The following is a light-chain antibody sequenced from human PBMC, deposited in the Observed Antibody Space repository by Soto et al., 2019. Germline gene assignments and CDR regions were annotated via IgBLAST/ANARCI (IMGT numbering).Light chain of an antibody. Sequence: EIVFTQSPGTLSLSPGESAPLSGTAIKSVNNNVAWYQQKPGHTHRLLIYGASSRATGIPDRFSGGGSGTDFTLTISRLEHEDLAVYDCQQFSSYQLTVGGGTKGDIK. CDR3: QQFSSYQLT. CDR1: KSVNNN. V-gene: IGKV3-20*01. CDR2: GAS. J-gene: IGKJ4*01.